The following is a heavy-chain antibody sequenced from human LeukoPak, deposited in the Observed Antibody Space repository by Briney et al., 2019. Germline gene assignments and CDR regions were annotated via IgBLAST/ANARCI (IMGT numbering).Heavy chain of an antibody. D-gene: IGHD2-15*01. V-gene: IGHV3-66*01. Sequence: GGSLRLSCAASGFTVSSNYMSWVRQAPGKGLEWVSVIYSGGSTYYADSVKGRFTISRDNSKNTLYLQMNSLRAEDTAVYYCARAVVGDLSMDVWGQGTTVTVSS. J-gene: IGHJ6*02. CDR3: ARAVVGDLSMDV. CDR2: IYSGGST. CDR1: GFTVSSNY.